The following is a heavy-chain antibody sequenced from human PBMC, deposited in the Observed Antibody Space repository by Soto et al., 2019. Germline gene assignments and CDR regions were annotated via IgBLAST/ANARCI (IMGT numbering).Heavy chain of an antibody. Sequence: PSETLSLTCTVSGGSISSSSYYWGWIRQPPGKGLEWIGSIYYSGSTYCNPSLKSRVTISVDTSKNQFSLKLSSVTAADTAVYYCARRVAAAGIWWFDPWGQGTLVTVSS. V-gene: IGHV4-39*01. CDR2: IYYSGST. J-gene: IGHJ5*02. D-gene: IGHD6-13*01. CDR3: ARRVAAAGIWWFDP. CDR1: GGSISSSSYY.